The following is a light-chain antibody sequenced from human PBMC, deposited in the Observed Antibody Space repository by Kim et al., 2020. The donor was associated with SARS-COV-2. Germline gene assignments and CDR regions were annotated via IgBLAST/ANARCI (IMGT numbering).Light chain of an antibody. Sequence: GQSVTISCTGTRSAVGGYAHVSWYQQHPGKAPNLMIYDVAKRPSGVPDRFSGSKSGNTASLTVSGLQPEDEADYYCSSFAGSNNLIFGGGTQLTVL. V-gene: IGLV2-8*01. J-gene: IGLJ2*01. CDR3: SSFAGSNNLI. CDR2: DVA. CDR1: RSAVGGYAH.